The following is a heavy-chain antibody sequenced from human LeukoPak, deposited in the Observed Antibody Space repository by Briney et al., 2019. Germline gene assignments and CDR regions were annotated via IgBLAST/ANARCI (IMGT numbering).Heavy chain of an antibody. J-gene: IGHJ5*02. V-gene: IGHV4-59*01. CDR2: IYYSGST. CDR1: GGSISSYY. CDR3: ARVWHYYGSGSPNWFDP. D-gene: IGHD3-10*01. Sequence: SETLSLTCTVSGGSISSYYWSWIRQPPGKGLEWIGYIYYSGSTNYNPSLKSRVTISVDTSKNQFSLKLSSVTAADTAVYYCARVWHYYGSGSPNWFDPWGQGTLVTVSS.